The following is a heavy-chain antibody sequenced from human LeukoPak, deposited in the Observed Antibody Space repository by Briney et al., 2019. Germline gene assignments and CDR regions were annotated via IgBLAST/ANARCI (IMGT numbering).Heavy chain of an antibody. CDR1: GFTFSSYG. Sequence: GGSLRLSCAASGFTFSSYGMHWVRQAPGKGLEWVAFIRYDGSNKYYADSVKGRFTISRDNSKNTLYLQMNSLRAEDTAVYYCAKDQVGATTGFDYWGQGTLVTVSS. V-gene: IGHV3-30*02. CDR3: AKDQVGATTGFDY. CDR2: IRYDGSNK. D-gene: IGHD1-26*01. J-gene: IGHJ4*02.